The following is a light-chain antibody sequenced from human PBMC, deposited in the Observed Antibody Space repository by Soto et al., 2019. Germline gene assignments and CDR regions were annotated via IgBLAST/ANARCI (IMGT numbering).Light chain of an antibody. CDR1: SSDVGGYNY. CDR2: DVS. Sequence: QSVLTQPRSVSLSPGQSVTISCTGTSSDVGGYNYVSWYQQHPGKAPKLMIFDVSKRPSGVPDRFSGSKSANTASLTISGLQAEDEADYYCCSYAGSYTYVFGTGTKVTVL. J-gene: IGLJ1*01. V-gene: IGLV2-11*01. CDR3: CSYAGSYTYV.